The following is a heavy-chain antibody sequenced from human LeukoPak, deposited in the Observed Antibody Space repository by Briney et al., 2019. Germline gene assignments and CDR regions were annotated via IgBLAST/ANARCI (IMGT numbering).Heavy chain of an antibody. D-gene: IGHD6-13*01. CDR1: GGSVSSVGYY. CDR2: IYYSGST. J-gene: IGHJ4*02. Sequence: SETLSLTCTVSGGSVSSVGYYWSWIRQPPGKGLEWIGYIYYSGSTNYSPSLKSRVTISVDMSKNQFSLKLSSVTAADTAVYYCAKDRIAAAGFFDYWGQGTLVTVSS. V-gene: IGHV4-61*08. CDR3: AKDRIAAAGFFDY.